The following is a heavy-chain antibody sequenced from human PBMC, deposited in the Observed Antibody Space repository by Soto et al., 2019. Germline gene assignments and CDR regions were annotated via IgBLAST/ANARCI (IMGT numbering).Heavy chain of an antibody. Sequence: KASETLSLTCAFSGFFIISGNYCGWIRKPPGKGLEWIGSIFHGGNTYYNPSLKSRVTISVDMSKNQFSLKLNSVTAADTAVYYCARARWYDAFDVWGQGTVVTVSS. CDR3: ARARWYDAFDV. D-gene: IGHD2-15*01. V-gene: IGHV4-38-2*01. CDR1: GFFIISGNY. CDR2: IFHGGNT. J-gene: IGHJ3*01.